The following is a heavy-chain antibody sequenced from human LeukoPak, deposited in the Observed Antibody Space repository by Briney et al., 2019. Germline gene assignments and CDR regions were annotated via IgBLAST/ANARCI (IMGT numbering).Heavy chain of an antibody. Sequence: GGSLRLSCAASGNYWMHWVRQVPGKGLVWVSHINSDGSWTSYADSVKGRFTISKDNAKNTVYLQMNSLRAEDTAVYYCAKDMGDIVVVVAATEDGGFDYWGQGTLVTVSS. V-gene: IGHV3-74*01. D-gene: IGHD2-15*01. CDR2: INSDGSWT. CDR1: GNYW. J-gene: IGHJ4*02. CDR3: AKDMGDIVVVVAATEDGGFDY.